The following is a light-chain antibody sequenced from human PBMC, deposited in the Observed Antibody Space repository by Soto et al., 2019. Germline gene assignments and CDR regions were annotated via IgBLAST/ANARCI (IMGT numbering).Light chain of an antibody. CDR1: QSISSW. CDR2: KAS. CDR3: QQYERYPMT. V-gene: IGKV1-5*03. Sequence: DSPMTQYPSTLSASVGDRVTITCRASQSISSWLAWYQQKPGKAPKLLISKASTLQSGVPPRFSGSGYGTEFTLTTSSLQPDHFATYYCQQYERYPMTFGGRTKVEIK. J-gene: IGKJ4*01.